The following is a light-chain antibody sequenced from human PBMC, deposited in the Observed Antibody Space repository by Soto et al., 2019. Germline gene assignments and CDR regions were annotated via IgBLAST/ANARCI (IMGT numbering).Light chain of an antibody. CDR1: RSVLYKSNNKNN. Sequence: DIVMTQSPDSLAVSLGERATMNCKCSRSVLYKSNNKNNLAWYQQKPGQPPQLIIYWASTRESGVPERFSGSGSGTDFTLTISSLEAEDVAFYWCQQYFDVPFTFGGGTKVEI. J-gene: IGKJ4*01. V-gene: IGKV4-1*01. CDR3: QQYFDVPFT. CDR2: WAS.